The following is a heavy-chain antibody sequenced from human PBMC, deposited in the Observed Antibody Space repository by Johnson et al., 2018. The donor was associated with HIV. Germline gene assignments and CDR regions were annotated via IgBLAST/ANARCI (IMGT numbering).Heavy chain of an antibody. Sequence: VQLVESGGGLVQPGGSLRLSCAASGFTFSSYEMNWVRQAPGKGLEWVSYISSSGSTIYYADSVKGRFTISSDNAKTSLYLQMNSLRAEDTAVYYCARDHSSWYYNNPRDAFDIWGQGTMVTVSS. D-gene: IGHD6-13*01. CDR2: ISSSGSTI. J-gene: IGHJ3*02. CDR1: GFTFSSYE. CDR3: ARDHSSWYYNNPRDAFDI. V-gene: IGHV3-48*03.